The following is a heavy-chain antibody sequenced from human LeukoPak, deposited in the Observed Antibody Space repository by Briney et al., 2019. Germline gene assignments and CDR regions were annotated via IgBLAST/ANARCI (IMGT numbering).Heavy chain of an antibody. V-gene: IGHV3-11*04. J-gene: IGHJ4*02. D-gene: IGHD3-10*01. CDR3: AREEITMVRGVIRSFDY. Sequence: GGSLRLSCAASGFTFSDYYMSWIRQAPGKGLEWVSYISSSGSTIYYADSVKGRFTISRDNAKNSLYLQMNSLRAEDTAVYYCAREEITMVRGVIRSFDYWGQGTLVTVSS. CDR2: ISSSGSTI. CDR1: GFTFSDYY.